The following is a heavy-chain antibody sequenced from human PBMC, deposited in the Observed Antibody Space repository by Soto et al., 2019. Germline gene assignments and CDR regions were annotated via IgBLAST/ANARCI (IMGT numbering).Heavy chain of an antibody. V-gene: IGHV4-61*01. CDR1: GGSVSSGSHY. Sequence: SETLSLTCTVSGGSVSSGSHYWSWIRQPPGKGLEWIGYMDYSGSTNYNPSLKSRVTISVDTSKNQFSLKLSSVTAADTAVYYCARGGTRLIEYRGQGTLVTVSS. J-gene: IGHJ4*02. CDR2: MDYSGST. D-gene: IGHD3-16*01. CDR3: ARGGTRLIEY.